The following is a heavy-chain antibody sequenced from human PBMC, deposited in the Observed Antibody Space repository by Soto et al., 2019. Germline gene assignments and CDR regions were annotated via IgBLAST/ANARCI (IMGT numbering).Heavy chain of an antibody. CDR1: GGSISSSSYY. V-gene: IGHV4-39*01. Sequence: QLQLQESGPGLVKPSETLSLTCTVSGGSISSSSYYWGWIRQPPGKGLEWIGSIYSSGTTYYNPSLQRRVTISVDTSKNQFSLRLNSVTAADTAVYYCASPQGAVAVAGAFDYWGQGTLITVSS. D-gene: IGHD6-19*01. J-gene: IGHJ4*02. CDR3: ASPQGAVAVAGAFDY. CDR2: IYSSGTT.